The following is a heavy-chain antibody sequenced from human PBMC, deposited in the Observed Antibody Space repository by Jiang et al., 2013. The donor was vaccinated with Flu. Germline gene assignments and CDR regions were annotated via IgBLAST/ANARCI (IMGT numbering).Heavy chain of an antibody. CDR2: ISWDDDK. CDR3: AYRLGSRIGSSLKRPNWFDP. V-gene: IGHV2-5*02. J-gene: IGHJ5*02. D-gene: IGHD6-6*01. Sequence: KPTQTLTLTCTFSGFSLSTSGVGVGWIRQPPGKALEWLALISWDDDKGYSPSLRSRLTITKDTSKNQVVLTMTNMDPVDTATYYCAYRLGSRIGSSLKRPNWFDPWGQGTLVTVSS. CDR1: GFSLSTSGVG.